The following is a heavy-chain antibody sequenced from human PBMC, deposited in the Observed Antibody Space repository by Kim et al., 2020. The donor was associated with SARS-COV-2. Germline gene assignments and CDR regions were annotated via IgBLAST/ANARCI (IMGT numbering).Heavy chain of an antibody. V-gene: IGHV3-23*01. CDR1: GLPFSSFA. CDR3: GPGGRLVPLHY. Sequence: GGSLRLSCAASGLPFSSFAFSWVRLVPGRGLEWVSSISGSGSHTYYADSVKGRFTVSRDNSKNMVHLQMSSLRDEDTATYYCGPGGRLVPLHYWGQGTLVSVSS. D-gene: IGHD2-15*01. CDR2: ISGSGSHT. J-gene: IGHJ4*02.